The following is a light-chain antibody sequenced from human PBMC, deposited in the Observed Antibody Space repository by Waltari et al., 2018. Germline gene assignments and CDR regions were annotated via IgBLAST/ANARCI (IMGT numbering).Light chain of an antibody. J-gene: IGKJ2*01. Sequence: DIVMTQTPLSSPVTLGQPASISCRSSQSLVHSDGNTYLSWLHQRPGQPPRLLISKISNRFSGVPDRFSGSGSGTDFTLKISRVESDDVGVYYCMQATRFPRSFGQGTKLDIK. V-gene: IGKV2-24*01. CDR1: QSLVHSDGNTY. CDR2: KIS. CDR3: MQATRFPRS.